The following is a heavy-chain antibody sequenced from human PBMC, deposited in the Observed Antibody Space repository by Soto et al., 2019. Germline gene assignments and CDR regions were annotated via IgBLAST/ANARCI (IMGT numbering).Heavy chain of an antibody. CDR3: GRGGTTSGFQF. J-gene: IGHJ4*02. D-gene: IGHD1-1*01. V-gene: IGHV3-23*01. Sequence: GGSLRLSCAASGFSFETSAMTWVHQAPGTGLRWISTVTYSGGTTYYAPSVKGRFTISRDNSGRTLFLQMTNLRRDDSGVYYCGRGGTTSGFQFWRLRTLFTVSS. CDR2: VTYSGGTT. CDR1: GFSFETSA.